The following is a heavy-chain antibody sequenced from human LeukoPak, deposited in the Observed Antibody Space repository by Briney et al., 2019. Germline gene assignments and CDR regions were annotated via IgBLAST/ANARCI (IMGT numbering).Heavy chain of an antibody. CDR3: VKDGHCRDSICATKIVVAGYLDH. Sequence: PGGSLRLSCRASGFSFSIYSMNWVRQAPGKGLECVSVIRAEGAPTYYADSVEGRFTISRDNSKNMLYLQMNSLRAEDTATYYCVKDGHCRDSICATKIVVAGYLDHWGQGTQVTVSA. J-gene: IGHJ4*02. D-gene: IGHD6-19*01. CDR2: IRAEGAPT. V-gene: IGHV3-23*01. CDR1: GFSFSIYS.